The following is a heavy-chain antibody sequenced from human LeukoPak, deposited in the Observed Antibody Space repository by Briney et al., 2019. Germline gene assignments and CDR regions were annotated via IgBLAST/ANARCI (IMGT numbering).Heavy chain of an antibody. CDR1: GGSISSYY. D-gene: IGHD4-17*01. Sequence: PSETLSLTCTVSGGSISSYYWSWIRQPAGKGLEWIGRIYTSGSTNYNPSLKSRVTMSVDTSKNQFSLKLSSVTAADTAVYYCARERDYGDYVRVDYWGQGTLVTVSS. V-gene: IGHV4-4*07. CDR2: IYTSGST. J-gene: IGHJ4*02. CDR3: ARERDYGDYVRVDY.